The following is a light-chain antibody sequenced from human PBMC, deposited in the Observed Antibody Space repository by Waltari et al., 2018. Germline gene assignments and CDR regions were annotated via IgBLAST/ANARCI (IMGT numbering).Light chain of an antibody. Sequence: EILLTQSPGTLPLSPGERAILSCRASQSVNNRYLAWYQQKPGQAPRLLIYGASSKAFGIPDRFSGSGSGTDFTLTISRLEPEDFAVYYCQQYGSLFSFGPGTRVDIK. V-gene: IGKV3-20*01. CDR1: QSVNNRY. J-gene: IGKJ3*01. CDR2: GAS. CDR3: QQYGSLFS.